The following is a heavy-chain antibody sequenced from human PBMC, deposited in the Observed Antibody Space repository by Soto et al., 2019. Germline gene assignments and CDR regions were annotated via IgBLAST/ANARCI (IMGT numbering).Heavy chain of an antibody. Sequence: EVQRLEAGGGWVQHGGSLRLSCAASGFPLRIFPMSCVRQAPGTGLEWVSVITSSGDSTFFADSVRGRFTMSRDNSKTTLYLQLKSLRAEDTATYYCTTGPFIAGDYWGQGTLVTVSS. CDR2: ITSSGDST. J-gene: IGHJ4*02. V-gene: IGHV3-23*01. CDR1: GFPLRIFP. D-gene: IGHD1-1*01. CDR3: TTGPFIAGDY.